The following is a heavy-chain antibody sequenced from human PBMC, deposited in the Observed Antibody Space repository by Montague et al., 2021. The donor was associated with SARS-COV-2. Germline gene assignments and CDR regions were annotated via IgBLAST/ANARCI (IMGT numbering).Heavy chain of an antibody. J-gene: IGHJ4*02. CDR2: INHRGYT. V-gene: IGHV4-34*01. Sequence: SETLSLTCAVYGASSSNYYWSWIRQSPGKGLGWVGEINHRGYTDYNPPLESRLTISLDSSKKQFSLKMTSVTAADTAIYHCASAPRYSFGFWAYWGQGTLVSVSS. D-gene: IGHD5-12*01. CDR1: GASSSNYY. CDR3: ASAPRYSFGFWAY.